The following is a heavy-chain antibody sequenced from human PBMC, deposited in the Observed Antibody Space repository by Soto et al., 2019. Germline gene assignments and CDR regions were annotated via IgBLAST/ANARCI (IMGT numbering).Heavy chain of an antibody. D-gene: IGHD2-15*01. CDR1: GFTFDDYA. J-gene: IGHJ3*02. Sequence: EVQLVESGGGLVQPGRSLRLSCAASGFTFDDYAMHWVRQAPGKGLEWVSGISWNRGSIGYAESVKGGFTISRDNAKNSLYLQMNSLRAEDTALYDCAKDICRGSCILATFDIWGQGTMVTVSS. CDR3: AKDICRGSCILATFDI. CDR2: ISWNRGSI. V-gene: IGHV3-9*01.